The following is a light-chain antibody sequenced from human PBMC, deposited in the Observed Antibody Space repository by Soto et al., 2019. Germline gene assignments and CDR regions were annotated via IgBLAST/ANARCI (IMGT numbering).Light chain of an antibody. CDR2: NAS. CDR3: QQYNVYSWT. CDR1: QRISSW. J-gene: IGKJ1*01. Sequence: MPQSSATLSASVGGTVTIICRASQRISSWLAWYQQKPGKAPKLLIYNASSLESGVPSRFGGSGSGTEFTLTISSLQPDDFAAYYCQQYNVYSWTFGQGTKVDIK. V-gene: IGKV1-5*02.